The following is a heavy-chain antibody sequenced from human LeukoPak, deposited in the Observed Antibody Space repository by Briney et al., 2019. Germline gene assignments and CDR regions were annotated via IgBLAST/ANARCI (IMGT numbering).Heavy chain of an antibody. CDR3: ARWGVHGTTTYCFDY. Sequence: GASVKVSCKTSGYSFTNYGISWMRQAPEQGPEWMGWISGENGNTNYAQKFQARFTMTTNTSTGVAYMELRSLRSDDTVVYYCARWGVHGTTTYCFDYWGQGSLVTVSS. J-gene: IGHJ4*02. D-gene: IGHD2/OR15-2a*01. V-gene: IGHV1-18*04. CDR1: GYSFTNYG. CDR2: ISGENGNT.